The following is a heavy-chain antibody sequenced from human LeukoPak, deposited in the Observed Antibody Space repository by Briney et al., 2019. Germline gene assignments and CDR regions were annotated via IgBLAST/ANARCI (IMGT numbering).Heavy chain of an antibody. CDR1: GGTFSSYA. V-gene: IGHV1-69*04. CDR3: ASLTSYSSGIYYYYYGMDV. Sequence: ASVKVSCKASGGTFSSYAISWVRQAPGQGLEWMGRIIPILGIANYAQKFQGRVTITADKSTSTAYMELSSLRSEDTAVYYCASLTSYSSGIYYYYYGMDVWGQGTTVTVSS. J-gene: IGHJ6*02. CDR2: IIPILGIA. D-gene: IGHD6-19*01.